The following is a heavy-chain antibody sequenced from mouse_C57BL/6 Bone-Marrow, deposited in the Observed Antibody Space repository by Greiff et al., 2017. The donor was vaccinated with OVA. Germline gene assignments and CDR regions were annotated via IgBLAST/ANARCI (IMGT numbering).Heavy chain of an antibody. J-gene: IGHJ1*03. Sequence: VQLKESGGGLVKPGGSLKLSCAASGFTFSSYAMSWVRQTPEKRLEWVATISDGGSYTYYPDNVKGRFTISRDNAKNNLYLQMSHLKSEDTAMYYCARVLYYRWYFDVWGTGTTVTVSS. CDR3: ARVLYYRWYFDV. D-gene: IGHD1-1*01. CDR1: GFTFSSYA. V-gene: IGHV5-4*01. CDR2: ISDGGSYT.